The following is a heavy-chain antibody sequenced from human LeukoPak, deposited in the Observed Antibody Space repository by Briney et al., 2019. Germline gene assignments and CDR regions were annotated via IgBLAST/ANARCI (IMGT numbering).Heavy chain of an antibody. D-gene: IGHD3-9*01. J-gene: IGHJ4*02. CDR2: ISGSGGST. CDR1: GFTFSSYA. CDR3: AKDDRRAKDYDFLTGYYKRPYFFDY. V-gene: IGHV3-23*01. Sequence: TGGSLRLSCAASGFTFSSYAMSWVRQAPGKGLEWVSAISGSGGSTYYADSVKGRFTISRDNSKNTLYLQMNSLRAEDTAVYYCAKDDRRAKDYDFLTGYYKRPYFFDYWGQGTLVTVSS.